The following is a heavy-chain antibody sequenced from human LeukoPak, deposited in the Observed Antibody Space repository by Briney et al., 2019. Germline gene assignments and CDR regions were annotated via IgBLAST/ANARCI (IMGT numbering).Heavy chain of an antibody. CDR2: INHSGST. CDR1: GGSFSGYY. D-gene: IGHD3-3*01. Sequence: SETLSLTCAVYGGSFSGYYWSWIRQPPGKGLEWIGEINHSGSTNYNPSLKSRVTISVDTSKNQFSLKLSSVTAADTAVYYCARGSGYDFWSGWGQGTLVTVSS. CDR3: ARGSGYDFWSG. V-gene: IGHV4-34*01. J-gene: IGHJ4*02.